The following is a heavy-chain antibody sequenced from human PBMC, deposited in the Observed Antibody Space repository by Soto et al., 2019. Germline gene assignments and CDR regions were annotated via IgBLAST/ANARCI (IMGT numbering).Heavy chain of an antibody. Sequence: EVQLVESGGGVVQPGWSLRLSCAASGFTFSSYSMNWVRQAPGKGLEWVSYISTSSATIYYADSVKGRFTISRDNGKNSLFLQMNSLRGEDTAMYYCARDRGAVAYDAFDIWGQGSMVTVSS. J-gene: IGHJ3*02. V-gene: IGHV3-48*01. CDR3: ARDRGAVAYDAFDI. CDR1: GFTFSSYS. D-gene: IGHD6-19*01. CDR2: ISTSSATI.